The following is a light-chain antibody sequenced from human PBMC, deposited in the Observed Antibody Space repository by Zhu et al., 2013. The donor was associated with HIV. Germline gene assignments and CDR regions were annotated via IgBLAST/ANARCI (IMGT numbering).Light chain of an antibody. CDR2: QVS. CDR3: MQALQTPLT. J-gene: IGKJ4*01. Sequence: VVLTQSPLILPVTLGQPASISCWSSESLLYSDGNTFLHWFHQRPGQSPRRLIYQVSNRASGVPDRFSGSGSGTDFTLKISRVEAEDVGVYYCMQALQTPLTFGGGTKVEIK. V-gene: IGKV2-30*01. CDR1: ESLLYSDGNTF.